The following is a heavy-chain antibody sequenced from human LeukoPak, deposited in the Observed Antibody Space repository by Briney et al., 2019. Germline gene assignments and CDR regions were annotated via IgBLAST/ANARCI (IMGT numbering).Heavy chain of an antibody. Sequence: GVSLRLSCAASGFTFSNHAMSWVRHAPGKGLQWVSVISGGGRTTEYADSVKGRFTVSRDNSVNTLSLHMDSLRVEDTAIYYCAKNVVFTRYFDSWGQGTLVTVSS. CDR2: ISGGGRTT. V-gene: IGHV3-23*01. CDR3: AKNVVFTRYFDS. D-gene: IGHD2-21*01. J-gene: IGHJ4*02. CDR1: GFTFSNHA.